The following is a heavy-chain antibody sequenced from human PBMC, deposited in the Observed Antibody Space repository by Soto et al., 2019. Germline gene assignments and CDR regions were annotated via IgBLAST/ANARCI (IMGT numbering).Heavy chain of an antibody. CDR1: GYSFTSHY. Sequence: ASVKVSCKAIGYSFTSHYMHWVRQAPGQGLEWMGIINPSGGSTSYAQKFQGRVTMTRDTSTSTVYMELSSLRSEDTAVYYCARGIAYCGGDCYSSRPAYYGMDVWGQGTTVTVSS. D-gene: IGHD2-21*02. J-gene: IGHJ6*02. V-gene: IGHV1-46*03. CDR2: INPSGGST. CDR3: ARGIAYCGGDCYSSRPAYYGMDV.